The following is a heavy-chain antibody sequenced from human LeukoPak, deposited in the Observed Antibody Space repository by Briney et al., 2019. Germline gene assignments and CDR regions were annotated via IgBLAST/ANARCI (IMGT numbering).Heavy chain of an antibody. CDR2: ISGSVGST. Sequence: SGGSLRLSCAASGFTFSSYAMSWVRQAPGNGLEWVSAISGSVGSTYYADSVKGRFTISRDNSKNTLYLQMNSLRAEDTAVYYCAKDTSRYFDAAYYFDYWGQGTLVTVSS. CDR3: AKDTSRYFDAAYYFDY. J-gene: IGHJ4*02. D-gene: IGHD3-9*01. CDR1: GFTFSSYA. V-gene: IGHV3-23*01.